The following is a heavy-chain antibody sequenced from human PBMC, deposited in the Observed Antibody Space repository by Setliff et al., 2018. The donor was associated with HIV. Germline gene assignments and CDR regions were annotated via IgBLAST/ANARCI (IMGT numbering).Heavy chain of an antibody. Sequence: GGSLRLSCAASGFTFSNYAMSWVRQAPGKGLGWVSAIYGSSGSTNYADSVKGRFTISRDNSKNTLSLQMNSLRSEDTALYYCARHEAECFDNKCYAGLRGAWGQGTLVTVSS. CDR2: IYGSSGST. V-gene: IGHV3-23*01. J-gene: IGHJ4*02. CDR1: GFTFSNYA. D-gene: IGHD2-15*01. CDR3: ARHEAECFDNKCYAGLRGA.